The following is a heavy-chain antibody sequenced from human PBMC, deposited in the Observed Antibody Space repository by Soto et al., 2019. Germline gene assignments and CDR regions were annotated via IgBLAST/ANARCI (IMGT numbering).Heavy chain of an antibody. Sequence: SETLSLTCTVSGGSISSYYWSWIRQPPGKGLEWIGYIYYSGSTNYNPSLKSRVTISVDTSKNQFSLKLSSVTAADTAVYYCARLAGDYDFWSGYSRYYFDYWGQGTLVTVSS. J-gene: IGHJ4*02. CDR3: ARLAGDYDFWSGYSRYYFDY. CDR2: IYYSGST. CDR1: GGSISSYY. V-gene: IGHV4-59*01. D-gene: IGHD3-3*01.